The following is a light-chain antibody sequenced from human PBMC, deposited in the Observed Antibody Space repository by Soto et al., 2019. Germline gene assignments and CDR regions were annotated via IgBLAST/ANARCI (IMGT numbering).Light chain of an antibody. J-gene: IGKJ3*01. CDR1: QSGTSDD. CDR3: QQYGSSPRFT. V-gene: IGKV3-20*01. CDR2: GAS. Sequence: EIVLTQSPGTLSLSPGERATLSCRASQSGTSDDLAWYQQKPGQAPRLLIFGASNRATGTPDRFSGSGSGTDFTLTISRLEPEDFAVYYCQQYGSSPRFTFGPGTKVDIK.